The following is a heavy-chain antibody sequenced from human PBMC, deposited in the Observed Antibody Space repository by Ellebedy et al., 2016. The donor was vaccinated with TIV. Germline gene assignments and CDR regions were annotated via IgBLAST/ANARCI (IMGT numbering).Heavy chain of an antibody. CDR2: ISGSGGST. Sequence: PGGSLRLSCAASGFTFSSYAMSWVRQAPGKGLEWVSAISGSGGSTYYADSVKGRFTISRDNSKNTLYLQMNSLRAEDTAVYYCAKGSDSSGYYYGNWFDPWGQGTLVTVSS. CDR1: GFTFSSYA. V-gene: IGHV3-23*01. J-gene: IGHJ5*02. D-gene: IGHD3-22*01. CDR3: AKGSDSSGYYYGNWFDP.